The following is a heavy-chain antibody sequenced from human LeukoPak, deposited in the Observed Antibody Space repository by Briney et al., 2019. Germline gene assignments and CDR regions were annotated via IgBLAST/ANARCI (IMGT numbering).Heavy chain of an antibody. CDR2: ISYDGSNK. CDR3: ARRAGNPDWFDP. D-gene: IGHD4-23*01. J-gene: IGHJ5*02. CDR1: GFTFSSYA. V-gene: IGHV3-30*04. Sequence: GGSLRLSCAASGFTFSSYAMHWVRQAPGKGLEWVAVISYDGSNKYYADSVKGRFTISRDNSKNTLYLQMNSLRAEDTAVYYCARRAGNPDWFDPWGQGTLVTVSS.